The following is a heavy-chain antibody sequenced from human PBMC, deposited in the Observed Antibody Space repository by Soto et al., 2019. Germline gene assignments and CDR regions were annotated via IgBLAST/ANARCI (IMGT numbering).Heavy chain of an antibody. CDR2: ITSDGKSK. D-gene: IGHD1-1*01. CDR1: GFNFTNHW. V-gene: IGHV3-74*01. J-gene: IGHJ5*02. CDR3: ARDPSQVENRFDL. Sequence: GGSLRLSCAASGFNFTNHWMHWVRQAPGKGLVWVSRITSDGKSKAYAESVKGRFAISRDNAKNTVYLQMNGLTVEDTAVYYCARDPSQVENRFDLWGQGTLVTVSS.